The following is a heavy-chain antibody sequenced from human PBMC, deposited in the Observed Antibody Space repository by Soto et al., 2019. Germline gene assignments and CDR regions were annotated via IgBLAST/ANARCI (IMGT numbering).Heavy chain of an antibody. J-gene: IGHJ6*03. CDR3: AKAGVAATPWSSDYYYMDV. D-gene: IGHD2-15*01. Sequence: SETLSLTCTVSGGSISSYYWSWIRQPPGKGLEWIGYIYYSGSTNYNPSLKSRVTISVDTSKNQFSLKLSSVTAADTAVYYCAKAGVAATPWSSDYYYMDVWGKGTTVTVSS. CDR2: IYYSGST. V-gene: IGHV4-59*01. CDR1: GGSISSYY.